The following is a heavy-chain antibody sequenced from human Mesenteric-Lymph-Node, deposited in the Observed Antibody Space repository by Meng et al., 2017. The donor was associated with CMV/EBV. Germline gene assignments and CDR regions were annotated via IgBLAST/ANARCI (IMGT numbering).Heavy chain of an antibody. CDR1: GGTFSSYA. V-gene: IGHV1-69*04. D-gene: IGHD2-15*01. J-gene: IGHJ4*02. CDR3: ARGYCGGGSCYPSFDY. CDR2: IIPILGIA. Sequence: SGGTFSSYAISWVLQAPGQGLEWMGRIIPILGIANYAQKFQGRVTITADKSTSTAYMELSSLRSEDTAVYYCARGYCGGGSCYPSFDYWGQGTLVTVSS.